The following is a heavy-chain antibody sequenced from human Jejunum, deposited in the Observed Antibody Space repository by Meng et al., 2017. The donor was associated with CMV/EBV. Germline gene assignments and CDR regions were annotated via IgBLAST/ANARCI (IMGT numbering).Heavy chain of an antibody. D-gene: IGHD1-26*01. V-gene: IGHV4-4*07. CDR3: ARGPGASTREGFDY. Sequence: LHVSGPGLVQPSDPLSLTCTVSGGSVNNYYWSWIRQSAGKGLEWIGRFYSSDTYNYHPSLDSRVTMSLDTSKNQFSLNLRSVTAADTATYYCARGPGASTREGFDYWGLGTLVTVSS. CDR2: FYSSDTY. J-gene: IGHJ4*02. CDR1: GGSVNNYY.